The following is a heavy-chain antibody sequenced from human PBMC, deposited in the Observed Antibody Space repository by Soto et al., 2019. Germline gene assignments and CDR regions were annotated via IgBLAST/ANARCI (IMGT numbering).Heavy chain of an antibody. V-gene: IGHV4-30-4*01. D-gene: IGHD2-15*01. CDR3: ARVVGVGAHYPCYHGMDV. Sequence: QVQLQESGPGLVKPSQTLSITCTVSGGSISSGDYYWSWIRQPPGKGLAWIGYIYYSGTTYYNPSLKSRVTVSLGTSKNQFSLRLSSVPAAATAVYYCARVVGVGAHYPCYHGMDVWGRGTTVTVSS. J-gene: IGHJ6*02. CDR1: GGSISSGDYY. CDR2: IYYSGTT.